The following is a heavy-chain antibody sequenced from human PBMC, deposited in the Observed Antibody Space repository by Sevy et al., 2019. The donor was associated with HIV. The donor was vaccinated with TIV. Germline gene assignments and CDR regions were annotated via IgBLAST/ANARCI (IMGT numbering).Heavy chain of an antibody. J-gene: IGHJ6*02. CDR2: MNPNNGNT. CDR1: GYTFSSHD. CDR3: ARDPSGNYLTPHYRDYYGLDV. D-gene: IGHD1-7*01. Sequence: ASLKVSCKTSGYTFSSHDINWVRQAPGQGLEWMGCMNPNNGNTGYVQKFQDRVTMTRDSSIATAYMELRGLTSDDTAVYYCARDPSGNYLTPHYRDYYGLDVWGQGTAVTVSS. V-gene: IGHV1-8*01.